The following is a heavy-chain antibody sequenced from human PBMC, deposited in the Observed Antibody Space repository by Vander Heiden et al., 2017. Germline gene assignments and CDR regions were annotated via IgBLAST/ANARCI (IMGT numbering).Heavy chain of an antibody. D-gene: IGHD3-3*01. CDR3: ARYDDYYYGMDV. CDR1: GGSISSSSYY. V-gene: IGHV4-39*01. Sequence: QLQLQESGPGLVKPSETLSLTCTVSGGSISSSSYYWGWIRQPPGKGLEWIGSIYYSGRTYYNPSLKSRVTISVDTSKNQFSLKLSSVTAADTAVYYCARYDDYYYGMDVWGQGTTVTVSS. J-gene: IGHJ6*02. CDR2: IYYSGRT.